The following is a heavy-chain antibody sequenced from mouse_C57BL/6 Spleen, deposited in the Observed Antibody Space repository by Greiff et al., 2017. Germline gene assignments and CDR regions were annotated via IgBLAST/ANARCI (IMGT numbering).Heavy chain of an antibody. CDR3: ARSDDYGDGFAY. CDR1: GYTFTSYW. J-gene: IGHJ3*01. CDR2: IDPSDSYT. Sequence: QVQLKQPGAELVKPGASVKLSCKASGYTFTSYWMQWVKQRPGQGLEWIGEIDPSDSYTNYNQKFKGKATLTVDTSSSTAYMQLSSLTSEDSAVYYCARSDDYGDGFAYWGQGTLVTVSA. D-gene: IGHD2-4*01. V-gene: IGHV1-50*01.